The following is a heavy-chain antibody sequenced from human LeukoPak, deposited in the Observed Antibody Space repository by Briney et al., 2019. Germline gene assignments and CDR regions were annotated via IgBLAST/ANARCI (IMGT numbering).Heavy chain of an antibody. D-gene: IGHD2-15*01. CDR3: ARDKAWDKNMVALSH. CDR1: GFTFSDYY. J-gene: IGHJ4*02. V-gene: IGHV3-11*01. CDR2: ISSSGSTI. Sequence: GGSLRLSCAASGFTFSDYYMSWIRQAPGKGLEWVSYISSSGSTIYYADSVKGRFTISRDNAKNSLYLQMNSLRAEDTAVYYCARDKAWDKNMVALSHWGQGTLVTVSS.